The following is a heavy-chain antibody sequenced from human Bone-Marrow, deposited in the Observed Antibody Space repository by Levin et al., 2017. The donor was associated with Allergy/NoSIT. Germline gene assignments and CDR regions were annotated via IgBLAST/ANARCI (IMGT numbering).Heavy chain of an antibody. V-gene: IGHV3-23*01. D-gene: IGHD3-10*01. Sequence: GGSLRLSCADSRFTFNTYAMSWVRQAPGKRLEWVSAISGSGGRTHYADSVKGRFTISRDNSKNTLYLEMNSLRAEDTAVYYCASFALGSLYYGLDVWGQGTTVTVSS. J-gene: IGHJ6*02. CDR1: RFTFNTYA. CDR3: ASFALGSLYYGLDV. CDR2: ISGSGGRT.